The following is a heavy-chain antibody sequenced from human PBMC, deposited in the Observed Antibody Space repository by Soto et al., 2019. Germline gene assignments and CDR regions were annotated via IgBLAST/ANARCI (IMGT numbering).Heavy chain of an antibody. D-gene: IGHD3-10*01. J-gene: IGHJ3*02. CDR1: VFTFSNAW. V-gene: IGHV3-15*01. Sequence: GGSLRRSCAASVFTFSNAWMSWVRHAPGKWLEWVGRIKSKTDGGTTDYAAPVKGRFTISRDDSKNKLYLQMNSLKTEDTAVYYCTTVGVLVRALDAFDIWGQGTMVTVSS. CDR3: TTVGVLVRALDAFDI. CDR2: IKSKTDGGTT.